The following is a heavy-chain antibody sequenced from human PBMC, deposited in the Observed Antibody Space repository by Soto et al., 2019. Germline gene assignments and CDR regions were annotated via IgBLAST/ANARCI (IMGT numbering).Heavy chain of an antibody. Sequence: PGGSMRLSSVASGFTFSNYGRHWVRQAPGKGLEWVAIIWHDGKNKDYADSVKGRFTVSRDNSKNALYLQMNSLTAGDTAVYNCERDPGKDEDIDYWGPGTLVTVS. CDR2: IWHDGKNK. CDR1: GFTFSNYG. V-gene: IGHV3-33*01. CDR3: ERDPGKDEDIDY. J-gene: IGHJ4*02.